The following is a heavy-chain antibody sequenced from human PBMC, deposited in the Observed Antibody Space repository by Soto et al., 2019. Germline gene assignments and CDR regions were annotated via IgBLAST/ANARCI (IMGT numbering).Heavy chain of an antibody. D-gene: IGHD6-6*01. CDR3: VRLMYASSYSY. CDR1: GGSISSYY. J-gene: IGHJ4*02. CDR2: IYYTGRT. Sequence: PSETLSLTCTVSGGSISSYYWSWIRQPPGKGLEWIGSIYYTGRTYSNPSLKSRVTISVDTSKSQFSLKVSSVTAADTAVYYCVRLMYASSYSYWGQGTLVTVSS. V-gene: IGHV4-59*05.